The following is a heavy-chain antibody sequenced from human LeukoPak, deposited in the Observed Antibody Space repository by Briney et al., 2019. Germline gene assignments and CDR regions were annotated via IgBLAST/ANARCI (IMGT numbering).Heavy chain of an antibody. Sequence: GESLKIPCKGSGYSFTSYWIGWVRQMPGKGLEWMGIIYPGDSDTRYSPSFQGQVTISADKSISTAYLQWSSLKASDTAMYYCARHTAIEGIAAAAYYFDYWGQGTLVTVSS. J-gene: IGHJ4*02. CDR3: ARHTAIEGIAAAAYYFDY. CDR1: GYSFTSYW. D-gene: IGHD6-13*01. CDR2: IYPGDSDT. V-gene: IGHV5-51*01.